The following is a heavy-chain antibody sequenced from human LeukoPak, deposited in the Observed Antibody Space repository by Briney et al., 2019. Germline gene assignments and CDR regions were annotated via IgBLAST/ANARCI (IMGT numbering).Heavy chain of an antibody. J-gene: IGHJ5*02. CDR3: AKAYGYCSSTSCYTEGHWFDP. V-gene: IGHV3-23*01. CDR2: INSSGGST. D-gene: IGHD2-2*01. CDR1: GFTFSTYA. Sequence: GGSLRLSCAASGFTFSTYAMTWVRQAPGKGLDWVSTINSSGGSTYYADSVKGRFTISRDNSKNTLYLQMNSLRAEDTAVYYCAKAYGYCSSTSCYTEGHWFDPWGQGTLVTVSS.